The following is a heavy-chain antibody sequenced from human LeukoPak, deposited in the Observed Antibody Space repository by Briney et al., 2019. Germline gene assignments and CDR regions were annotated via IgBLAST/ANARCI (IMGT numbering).Heavy chain of an antibody. D-gene: IGHD6-6*01. CDR2: NSGST. V-gene: IGHV4-59*08. CDR1: GGSIGSYF. Sequence: SETLSLTCTVSGGSIGSYFWSWIRQPPGKGLEWIGYNSGSTKYNPSLKSRVTISVDTSKNQLSLELSSVTAADTAVYYCARSDSSSSVFLGSYYGMDVWGQGTTVTVSS. J-gene: IGHJ6*02. CDR3: ARSDSSSSVFLGSYYGMDV.